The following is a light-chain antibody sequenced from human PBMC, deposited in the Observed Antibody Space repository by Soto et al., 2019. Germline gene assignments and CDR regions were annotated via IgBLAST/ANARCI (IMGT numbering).Light chain of an antibody. J-gene: IGKJ2*01. CDR1: QSVSSN. CDR3: QQYNNWPMYT. CDR2: GAS. V-gene: IGKV3-15*01. Sequence: EIVMTQSPATLSVSPGERATLSCRASQSVSSNLAWYQQKPGQAPRLLIYGASTRATGIPARFSGSGSGTAFTLTISSLQSEDFAVYYCQQYNNWPMYTFGQGTKQEIK.